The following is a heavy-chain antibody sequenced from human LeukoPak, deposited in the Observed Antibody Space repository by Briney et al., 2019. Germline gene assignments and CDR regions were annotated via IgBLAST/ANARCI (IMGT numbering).Heavy chain of an antibody. CDR3: AKDERGYSYGLIDY. CDR2: IWYDGSNK. CDR1: GFTFSSYG. V-gene: IGHV3-33*06. J-gene: IGHJ4*02. Sequence: GRSLRLSCAASGFTFSSYGMHWARQAPGKGLEWVAVIWYDGSNKYYADSVKGRFTISRDNSKNTLYLQMNSLRAEDTAVYYCAKDERGYSYGLIDYWGQGTLVTVSS. D-gene: IGHD5-18*01.